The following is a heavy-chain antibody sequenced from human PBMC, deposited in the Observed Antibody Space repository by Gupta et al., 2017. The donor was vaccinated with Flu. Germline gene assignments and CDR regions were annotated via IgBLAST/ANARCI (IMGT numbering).Heavy chain of an antibody. V-gene: IGHV4-39*01. CDR3: ARQVNFNVGYYEFDY. D-gene: IGHD5-18*01. CDR2: VYQSANP. CDR1: GGSVVDDSYY. J-gene: IGHJ4*02. Sequence: QLRLQPSRPGLVNPSGTLSLTCTVSGGSVVDDSYYWDFIRQSPGEALEWIGSVYQSANPRVFVYSNPSLKGRLTMSIDRATNHYSLTLKSVTAADTALYYCARQVNFNVGYYEFDYWGQGSLVTVSS.